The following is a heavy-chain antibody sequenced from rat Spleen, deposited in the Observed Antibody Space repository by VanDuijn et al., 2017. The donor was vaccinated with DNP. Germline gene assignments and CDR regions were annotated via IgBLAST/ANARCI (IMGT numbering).Heavy chain of an antibody. Sequence: EVQLVESGGGLVQPGRSLKLSCAASGFTFSNYGMHWIRQAPTKGLEWVASITPSGGRTYYRDSVKGRFPISRDNAKSTLYLQMDSLRSEDTATYYCATGNIGTTWFAYWGQGTLVTVSS. D-gene: IGHD1-5*01. CDR1: GFTFSNYG. V-gene: IGHV5-19*01. CDR2: ITPSGGRT. CDR3: ATGNIGTTWFAY. J-gene: IGHJ3*01.